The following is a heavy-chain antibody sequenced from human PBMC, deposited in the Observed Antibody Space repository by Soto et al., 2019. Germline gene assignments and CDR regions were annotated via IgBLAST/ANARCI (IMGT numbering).Heavy chain of an antibody. CDR3: ARDRTTGAANNGPSRS. Sequence: GGTMRLSCAASGFTFRSYGMNWVRQAPDKGLERVAFIWYDGTIDIYGDSVKGRFTISRDTSKNTLFLQMNSLRVEDTAVYYCARDRTTGAANNGPSRSWGQGTLVTVCS. CDR1: GFTFRSYG. J-gene: IGHJ5*02. CDR2: IWYDGTID. V-gene: IGHV3-33*01. D-gene: IGHD4-17*01.